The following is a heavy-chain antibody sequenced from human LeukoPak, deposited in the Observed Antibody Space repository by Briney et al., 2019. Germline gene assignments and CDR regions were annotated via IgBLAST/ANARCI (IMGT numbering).Heavy chain of an antibody. J-gene: IGHJ5*01. CDR1: AFTFSTYA. D-gene: IGHD4-17*01. V-gene: IGHV3-23*01. CDR2: ISAGADST. CDR3: ARGAYGDYDS. Sequence: GGSLRLSCAVSAFTFSTYAMSWVRQAPGKGLEWVSAISAGADSTYYADSVQGRFTISRDNSKNTLYPQMSGLRAEDTAVYFCARGAYGDYDSWGQGTLVTVSS.